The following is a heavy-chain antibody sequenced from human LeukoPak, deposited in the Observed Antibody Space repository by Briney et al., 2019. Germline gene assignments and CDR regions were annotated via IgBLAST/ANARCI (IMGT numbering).Heavy chain of an antibody. CDR1: GFTFSSYA. D-gene: IGHD3-22*01. CDR3: AKAPLGYYDSSGYYYYYYYMDV. J-gene: IGHJ6*03. Sequence: GGSLRLSCAASGFTFSSYAMHWVRQAPGKGLEWVAVISYDGSNKYYADSVKGRFTISRDNSKNTLYLQMNSLRAEDTAVYYCAKAPLGYYDSSGYYYYYYYMDVWGQGTMVTVSS. CDR2: ISYDGSNK. V-gene: IGHV3-30*04.